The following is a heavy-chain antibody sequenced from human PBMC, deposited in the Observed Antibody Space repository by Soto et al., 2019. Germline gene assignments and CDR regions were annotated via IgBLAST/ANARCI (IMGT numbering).Heavy chain of an antibody. J-gene: IGHJ4*02. Sequence: QVQVVQSRAEVKKPGASVKVSCKASGYTFTDYDINWVRQASGQGLEYMGWMSPESGNTGYAPQFQGRVTMTRNTSISPASMELSSLRSADTAVYYCAVTTGYWGQGTKVTVSS. D-gene: IGHD1-1*01. V-gene: IGHV1-8*01. CDR2: MSPESGNT. CDR3: AVTTGY. CDR1: GYTFTDYD.